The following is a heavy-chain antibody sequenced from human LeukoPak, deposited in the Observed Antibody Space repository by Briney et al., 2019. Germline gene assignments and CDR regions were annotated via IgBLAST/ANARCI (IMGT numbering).Heavy chain of an antibody. V-gene: IGHV5-51*01. CDR1: GYSFTSYW. J-gene: IGHJ5*02. Sequence: GESLKISCKGSGYSFTSYWIGWVRQMPGKGLEWMGIIYPGDSDTRYSPSFQGHVTISADKSISTAYLQWSSLEASDTAMYYCARHGTAEDIVVVPAALPYNWFDPWGQGTLVTVSS. D-gene: IGHD2-2*01. CDR3: ARHGTAEDIVVVPAALPYNWFDP. CDR2: IYPGDSDT.